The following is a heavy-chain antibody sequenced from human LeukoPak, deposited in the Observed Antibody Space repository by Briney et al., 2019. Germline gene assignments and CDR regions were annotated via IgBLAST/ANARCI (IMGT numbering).Heavy chain of an antibody. CDR2: IYYSGST. CDR1: GGSISSSSYY. V-gene: IGHV4-39*07. D-gene: IGHD6-13*01. CDR3: ARDMIRSSSWSPSERRTFDY. Sequence: PSETLSLTCTVSGGSISSSSYYWGWIRQPPGKGLEWIGSIYYSGSTYYNPSLKSRVTISVDTSKDQFSLKLSSVTAADTAVYYCARDMIRSSSWSPSERRTFDYWGQGTLVTVSS. J-gene: IGHJ4*02.